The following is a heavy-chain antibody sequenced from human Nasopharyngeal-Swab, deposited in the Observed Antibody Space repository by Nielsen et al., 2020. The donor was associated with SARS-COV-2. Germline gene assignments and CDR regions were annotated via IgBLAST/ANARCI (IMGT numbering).Heavy chain of an antibody. Sequence: WVRQAPGQRLEWMGWISAYNGNTNYAQKLQGRVIMTTDTSTSTAYMELRSLRSDDTAVYYCAREGLYYDFWSGFDYWGQGTLVTVSS. D-gene: IGHD3-3*01. J-gene: IGHJ4*02. V-gene: IGHV1-18*01. CDR2: ISAYNGNT. CDR3: AREGLYYDFWSGFDY.